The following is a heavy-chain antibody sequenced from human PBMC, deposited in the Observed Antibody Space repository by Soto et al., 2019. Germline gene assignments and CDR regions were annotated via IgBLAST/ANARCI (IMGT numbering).Heavy chain of an antibody. CDR1: GFTFTNYA. V-gene: IGHV3-23*01. Sequence: PGGSLRLSCTASGFTFTNYAMSWVRQAPGKGLEWVSSISVSGGSTYYADSVKGRFTISRDNSENTLYLQMNSLRAEDTATYYCATDATEKFDSWGQGTLVTVSS. J-gene: IGHJ4*02. D-gene: IGHD2-15*01. CDR3: ATDATEKFDS. CDR2: ISVSGGST.